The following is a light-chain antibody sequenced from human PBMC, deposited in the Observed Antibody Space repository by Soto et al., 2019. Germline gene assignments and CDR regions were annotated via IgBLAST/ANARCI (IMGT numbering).Light chain of an antibody. CDR3: QQYNSWLTWT. CDR2: GAS. CDR1: QSVSSN. Sequence: EILMTHAPATLSVSPGERATLSCRASQSVSSNLAWYPQKPGRAPRLLIYGASTRANGIPVRCSGGGSGTEFTLTISSLQSEDFAVYYCQQYNSWLTWTFGQGTKVDI. V-gene: IGKV3-15*01. J-gene: IGKJ1*01.